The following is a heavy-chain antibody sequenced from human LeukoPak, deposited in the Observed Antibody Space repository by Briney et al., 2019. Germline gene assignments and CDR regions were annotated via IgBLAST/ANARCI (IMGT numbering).Heavy chain of an antibody. V-gene: IGHV4-4*08. CDR1: GGSISSYY. CDR3: ARGRVIRWFGDLNFDY. CDR2: IYASGST. J-gene: IGHJ4*02. Sequence: SETLSLTCTVSGGSISSYYWSWIRQPPGKGLEWIGRIYASGSTNYNPSLKSRVTISVDTSKNHFSLNLTSVTAADTAVYYCARGRVIRWFGDLNFDYWGQGAPVTVSS. D-gene: IGHD3-10*01.